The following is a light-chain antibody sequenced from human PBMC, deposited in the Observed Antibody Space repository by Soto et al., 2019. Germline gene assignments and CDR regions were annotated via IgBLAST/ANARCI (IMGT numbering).Light chain of an antibody. Sequence: QPVLTQSSSASASLGSSVKLTCTLSSGHSSCIIAWHQQQPGKAPRYLMKLEGSGSYNKGRVVPDRFSGSSSGADRYLTISNLQFEDEADYYCETCDSNTRVFGGGTKLTVL. V-gene: IGLV4-60*02. CDR2: LEGSGSY. CDR3: ETCDSNTRV. J-gene: IGLJ3*02. CDR1: SGHSSCI.